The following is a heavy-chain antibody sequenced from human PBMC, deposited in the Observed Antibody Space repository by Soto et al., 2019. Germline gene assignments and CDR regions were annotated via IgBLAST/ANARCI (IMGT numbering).Heavy chain of an antibody. J-gene: IGHJ4*02. CDR3: ARLYCGGDCYTSPDFDY. CDR2: IKQDGSEK. V-gene: IGHV3-7*01. Sequence: EVQLVESGGGLVQPGGSLRLSCAASGFTFSSYWMSWVRQAPGKGLEWVANIKQDGSEKYYVDSVKGQFTISRDNAKNSLYLQMNSLRAEDTAVYYCARLYCGGDCYTSPDFDYWGQGTLVTVSS. CDR1: GFTFSSYW. D-gene: IGHD2-21*02.